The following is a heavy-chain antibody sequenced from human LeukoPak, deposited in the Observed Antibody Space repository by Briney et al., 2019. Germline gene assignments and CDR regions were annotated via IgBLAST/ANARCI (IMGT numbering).Heavy chain of an antibody. J-gene: IGHJ4*02. Sequence: GASVKVSCKASGGTFSSYAISWVRQAPGQGLKWMGGIIPIFGTANYAQKFQGRVTITADESTSTAYMELSSLRSEDTAVYYCARARRYCSGGSCYSDFGYWGQGTLVTVSS. CDR3: ARARRYCSGGSCYSDFGY. CDR1: GGTFSSYA. D-gene: IGHD2-15*01. V-gene: IGHV1-69*13. CDR2: IIPIFGTA.